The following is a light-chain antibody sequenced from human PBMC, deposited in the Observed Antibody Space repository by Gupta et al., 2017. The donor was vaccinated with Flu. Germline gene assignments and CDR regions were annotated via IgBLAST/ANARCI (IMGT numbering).Light chain of an antibody. J-gene: IGKJ4*01. CDR3: RQRRNWWPRT. CDR2: DAS. Sequence: ERATLPSRGSSRGDSYLVGCKQKPRHAPRRLLFDASKRATSGPPRWSGGGSGTKVTITTSSLEAQDVGVFYCRQRRNWWPRTFGGGTKVEIK. CDR1: SRGDSY. V-gene: IGKV3-11*01.